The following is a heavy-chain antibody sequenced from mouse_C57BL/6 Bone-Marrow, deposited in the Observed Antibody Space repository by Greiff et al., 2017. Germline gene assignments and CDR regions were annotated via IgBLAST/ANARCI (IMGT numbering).Heavy chain of an antibody. Sequence: VQLQQSGAELARPGASVKLSCKASGYTFTSYGISWVKQRTGPGLEWIGEIYPRSGNTYYNEKFKGKATLTADKSSSTAYMELRSLTSEDSAVYFCARDPFIYYYGSSWFAYWGQGTLVTVSA. J-gene: IGHJ3*01. D-gene: IGHD1-1*01. CDR2: IYPRSGNT. CDR3: ARDPFIYYYGSSWFAY. CDR1: GYTFTSYG. V-gene: IGHV1-81*01.